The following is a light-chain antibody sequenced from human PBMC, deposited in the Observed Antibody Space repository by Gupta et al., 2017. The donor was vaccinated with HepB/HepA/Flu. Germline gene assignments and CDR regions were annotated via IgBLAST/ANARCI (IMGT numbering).Light chain of an antibody. CDR1: QSLRRSDGYNY. V-gene: IGKV2-28*01. CDR2: GLS. J-gene: IGKJ1*01. CDR3: IQGFKIPRT. Sequence: EIVMTQSPLSLPVTPGEPASISCRSSQSLRRSDGYNYLDGYLQRPGGSPQLLIYGLSYRAAGVFARFSGSGSGTEFPLRISRVEAEDFGIYYCIQGFKIPRTFGQGTKVEI.